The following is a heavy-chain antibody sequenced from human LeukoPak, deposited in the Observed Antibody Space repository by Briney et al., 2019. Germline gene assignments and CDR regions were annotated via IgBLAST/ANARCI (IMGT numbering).Heavy chain of an antibody. J-gene: IGHJ4*02. V-gene: IGHV3-7*01. CDR2: IKHDGSVQ. Sequence: GGSLRLSCAASGFTFSSYWMSWVRQAPGKGLEWVANIKHDGSVQNYVDSVKGRFTISRDNAGNSLYLQMNSLRAEDTAVYYCARGGGYCGGDCYGIDYWGQGTLVTVSS. CDR1: GFTFSSYW. D-gene: IGHD2-21*01. CDR3: ARGGGYCGGDCYGIDY.